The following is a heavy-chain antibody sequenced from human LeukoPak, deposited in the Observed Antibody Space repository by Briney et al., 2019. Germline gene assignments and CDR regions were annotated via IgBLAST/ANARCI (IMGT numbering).Heavy chain of an antibody. CDR3: AKDVTYYYDSSGYDDY. CDR2: ISGSGGST. D-gene: IGHD3-22*01. Sequence: PGGSLRLSCAASGFTFSSYAMSWVRQAPGKGLEWVSAISGSGGSTYYADSVKGRFTISRDNSKNTLYLQMNSLRAEDTAVYYCAKDVTYYYDSSGYDDYWGQGTLVTVSS. CDR1: GFTFSSYA. V-gene: IGHV3-23*01. J-gene: IGHJ4*02.